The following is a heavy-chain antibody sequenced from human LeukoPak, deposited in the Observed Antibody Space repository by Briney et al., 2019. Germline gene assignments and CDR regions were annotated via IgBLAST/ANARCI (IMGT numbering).Heavy chain of an antibody. J-gene: IGHJ6*02. V-gene: IGHV4-39*07. D-gene: IGHD1-26*01. CDR3: ARVGGTNYYYYGMDV. Sequence: SETLSLTCTVSGGSISSSSYYWGWIRQPPEKGLEWIGSVYYSGSTYYSPSLKSRVTISVDTSKNQFSLKLSSVTAADTAVYYCARVGGTNYYYYGMDVWGQGTTVTVSS. CDR1: GGSISSSSYY. CDR2: VYYSGST.